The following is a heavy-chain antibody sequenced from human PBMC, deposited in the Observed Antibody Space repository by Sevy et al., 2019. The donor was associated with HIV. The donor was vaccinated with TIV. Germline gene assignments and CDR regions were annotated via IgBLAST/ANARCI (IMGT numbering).Heavy chain of an antibody. D-gene: IGHD2-21*01. CDR1: EFTFSRYW. CDR2: INQDGSQK. Sequence: GGSLRLSCATSEFTFSRYWMTWVRQAPGKGLEWVVYINQDGSQKSYVDSVKGRFTISRDNPKNSLFLQMNSLKAEDTAVYYCARAGPLGDLDHFDRWGQGTLVTVSS. CDR3: ARAGPLGDLDHFDR. V-gene: IGHV3-7*03. J-gene: IGHJ4*02.